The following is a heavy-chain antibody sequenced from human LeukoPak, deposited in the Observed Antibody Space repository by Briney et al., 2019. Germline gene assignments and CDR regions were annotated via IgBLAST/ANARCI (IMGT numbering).Heavy chain of an antibody. J-gene: IGHJ3*02. CDR1: GFTFSSYA. V-gene: IGHV3-23*01. D-gene: IGHD2-15*01. CDR2: ISCSGGSK. CDR3: AREGFCSGGSCYLRGRSASDI. Sequence: GGSLRLSCAASGFTFSSYAMSWVRQAPGKGLEWVSVISCSGGSKYYADSVKGRFTISRDNSNNTLYLQMNSLRAEDTPVYYCAREGFCSGGSCYLRGRSASDIWGQGRMVTVSS.